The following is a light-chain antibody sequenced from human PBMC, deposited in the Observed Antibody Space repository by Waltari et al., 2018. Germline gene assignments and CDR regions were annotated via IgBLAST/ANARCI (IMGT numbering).Light chain of an antibody. V-gene: IGKV3-20*01. CDR1: QSVRSSY. J-gene: IGKJ5*01. Sequence: EIVLTQSPGTLSLSPGERATLSCRASQSVRSSYLAWYQQKPGQAPRLLIYGASRRATGIPDRFSGSGSGTDFTLTISRLEPEDFAVYYCQQYGTLITFGQGTRLEIK. CDR2: GAS. CDR3: QQYGTLIT.